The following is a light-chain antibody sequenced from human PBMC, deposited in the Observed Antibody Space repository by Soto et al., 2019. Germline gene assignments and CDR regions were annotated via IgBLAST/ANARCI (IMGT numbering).Light chain of an antibody. CDR3: QQYNKWPPLT. Sequence: EIVLTQSPDTLSVSPGERVTLSCRASQSVSANLAWYQQKPGQAPRLLIYAASLRATGIPARFSGSGSGTEFTLTISSLQSEDFAVYYCQQYNKWPPLTFGGGTKVDIK. CDR2: AAS. V-gene: IGKV3-15*01. J-gene: IGKJ4*01. CDR1: QSVSAN.